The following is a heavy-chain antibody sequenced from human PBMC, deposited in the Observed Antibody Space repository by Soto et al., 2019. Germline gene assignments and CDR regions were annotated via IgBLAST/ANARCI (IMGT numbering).Heavy chain of an antibody. CDR3: ALSPTVTTDY. Sequence: EVQLVESGGGLVQPGGSLRLSCAASGLTFSSYWMHWVRQAPGKGLVWVSRINSDGSSTSYADSVKGRFTISRDNAKTPLDLQMHSPRAEDTAVYYCALSPTVTTDYWGQGTLVTVSS. J-gene: IGHJ4*02. CDR2: INSDGSST. D-gene: IGHD4-17*01. V-gene: IGHV3-74*01. CDR1: GLTFSSYW.